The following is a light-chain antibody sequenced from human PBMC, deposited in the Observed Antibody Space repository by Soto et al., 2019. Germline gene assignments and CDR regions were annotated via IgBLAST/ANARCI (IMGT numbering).Light chain of an antibody. J-gene: IGKJ1*01. CDR3: QHHNSYSQT. V-gene: IGKV1-5*01. CDR2: GAA. Sequence: DIQPTQSPPTLYASVGVRATITCRASQSIRYYLAWYKQQPRKAPKLLIYGAASLQSGVPSRFSGSGFGTEFTFIIISLLPDDFATYFCQHHNSYSQTFGQGTKVDIK. CDR1: QSIRYY.